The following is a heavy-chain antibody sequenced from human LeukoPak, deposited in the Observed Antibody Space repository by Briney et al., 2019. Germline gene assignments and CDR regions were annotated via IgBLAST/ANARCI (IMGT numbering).Heavy chain of an antibody. CDR2: IIPIFGTA. Sequence: SVKVSCKASGGTFSSYAISWVRQAPGQGLEWMGGIIPIFGTASYAQKFQGRVTITTDESTSTAYMELSSLRSEDTAVYYCARGVGSTGTSPGLFDYWGQGTLVTVSS. CDR3: ARGVGSTGTSPGLFDY. CDR1: GGTFSSYA. J-gene: IGHJ4*02. D-gene: IGHD1-1*01. V-gene: IGHV1-69*05.